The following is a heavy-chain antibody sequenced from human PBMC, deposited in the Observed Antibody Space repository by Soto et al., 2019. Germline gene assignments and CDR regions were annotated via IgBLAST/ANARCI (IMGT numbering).Heavy chain of an antibody. V-gene: IGHV3-7*03. D-gene: IGHD5-18*01. CDR3: ARDFEGRYGYGPFDF. CDR2: IKQDGSEK. Sequence: GSLRLSCAVAGFNFNSYWMTWVRQAPGKGLEWVANIKQDGSEKYYVDSVKGRFTISRDNAKNSLYLQMNRLRAEDTAVYYCARDFEGRYGYGPFDFWGQGTLVTVSS. J-gene: IGHJ4*02. CDR1: GFNFNSYW.